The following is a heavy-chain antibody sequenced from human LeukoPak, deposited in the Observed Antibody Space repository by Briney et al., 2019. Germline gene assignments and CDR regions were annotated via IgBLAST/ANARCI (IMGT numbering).Heavy chain of an antibody. CDR3: VREREEWELPQIFDY. CDR1: GFTSRTYR. J-gene: IGHJ4*02. Sequence: PGGSLRLSCAASGFTSRTYRMSGVRQAPGKGLEWVAGINVDGSVKYYVDSVRGGFTISRANAENSLSCQMNRWKVEDPAVIYCVREREEWELPQIFDYWGQGTLVTVSS. CDR2: INVDGSVK. V-gene: IGHV3-7*01. D-gene: IGHD1-26*01.